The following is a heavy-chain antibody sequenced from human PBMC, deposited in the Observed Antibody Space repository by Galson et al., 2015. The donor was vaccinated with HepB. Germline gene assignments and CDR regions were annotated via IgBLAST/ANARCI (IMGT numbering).Heavy chain of an antibody. D-gene: IGHD6-6*01. CDR3: ARRAARAVYGFDP. V-gene: IGHV1-69*13. CDR1: GGTFSSYA. CDR2: IIPIFGTA. Sequence: SVKVSCKASGGTFSSYAISWVRQAPGQGLEWMGGIIPIFGTANYAQKFQGRVTITADESTSTAYMELSSLRSEDTAVYYCARRAARAVYGFDPWGQGTLVTVSS. J-gene: IGHJ5*02.